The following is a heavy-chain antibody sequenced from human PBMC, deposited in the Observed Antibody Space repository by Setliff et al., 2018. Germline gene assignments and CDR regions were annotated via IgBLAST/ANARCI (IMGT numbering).Heavy chain of an antibody. Sequence: SETLSLTCTVSGGSISSGDYYWSWIRQPPGKGLEWIGYIYYSGSTYYNPSLKSRVTMSIDTSKNQFSLKLSSVTAADTAVYYCARDRGGDWIYYFDYWGQGALVTVSS. D-gene: IGHD2-21*02. V-gene: IGHV4-30-4*02. CDR2: IYYSGST. J-gene: IGHJ4*02. CDR1: GGSISSGDYY. CDR3: ARDRGGDWIYYFDY.